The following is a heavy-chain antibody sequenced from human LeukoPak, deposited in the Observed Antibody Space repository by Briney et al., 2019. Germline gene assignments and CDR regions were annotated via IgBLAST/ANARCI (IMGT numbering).Heavy chain of an antibody. V-gene: IGHV4-39*01. Sequence: SSETLSLTCTVSGGSISSSSYYWGWIRQPPGKGLEWIGSIYYSGSTYYNPSLKSRVTISVDTSKNQFSLKLSSVTAADTAVYYCARSGPQYDYIWGSYRDYFDYWGQGTLVTVSS. D-gene: IGHD3-16*02. J-gene: IGHJ4*02. CDR3: ARSGPQYDYIWGSYRDYFDY. CDR1: GGSISSSSYY. CDR2: IYYSGST.